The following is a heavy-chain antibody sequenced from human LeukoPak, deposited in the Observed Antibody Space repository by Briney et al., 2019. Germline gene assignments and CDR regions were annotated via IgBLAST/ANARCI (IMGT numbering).Heavy chain of an antibody. V-gene: IGHV3-23*01. D-gene: IGHD2-21*01. J-gene: IGHJ4*02. CDR3: VKDEYAFFYSDF. Sequence: GGSLRLSCAASGFTFSSYGMSWVRQSPGKGLEWVSSITGSDDGSRTTHYADSVKSRFTISRDNSNNALYLEMKSLKADDTAVYYCVKDEYAFFYSDFWGQGTLVAVSS. CDR1: GFTFSSYG. CDR2: ITGSDDGSRTT.